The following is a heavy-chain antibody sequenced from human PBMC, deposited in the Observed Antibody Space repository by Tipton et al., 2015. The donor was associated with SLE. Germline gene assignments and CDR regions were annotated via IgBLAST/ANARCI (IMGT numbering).Heavy chain of an antibody. CDR1: GFSFNNFA. Sequence: SLRLSCVTSGFSFNNFAISWVRQAPGKGLEWVSSISGNGGSSYYADSVKGRFTISRDNSKNTVYLQMNSLRAEDTAVYYCAKLNWRVAAAGGWDYWGQGTLVTVSS. CDR2: ISGNGGSS. J-gene: IGHJ4*02. V-gene: IGHV3-23*01. CDR3: AKLNWRVAAAGGWDY. D-gene: IGHD6-13*01.